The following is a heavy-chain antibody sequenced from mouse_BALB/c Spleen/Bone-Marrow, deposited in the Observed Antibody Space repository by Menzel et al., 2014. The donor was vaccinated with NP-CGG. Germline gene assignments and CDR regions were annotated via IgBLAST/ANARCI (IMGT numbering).Heavy chain of an antibody. D-gene: IGHD1-1*01. CDR3: ARSGSSSGYFDY. CDR2: ISSGSSTV. CDR1: GFTFSSFG. Sequence: DVHLVESGGGLVQPGGSRKLSCAASGFTFSSFGMHWVRQAPEKGLEWVAYISSGSSTVYYADKVMGRFTISRDNPKNTLFLQMTSLRSEETAMYYCARSGSSSGYFDYWGQGPTLTVSS. J-gene: IGHJ2*01. V-gene: IGHV5-17*02.